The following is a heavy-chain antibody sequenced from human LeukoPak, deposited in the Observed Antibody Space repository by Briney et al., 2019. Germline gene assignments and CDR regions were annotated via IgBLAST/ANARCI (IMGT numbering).Heavy chain of an antibody. D-gene: IGHD6-19*01. CDR3: ARVASGWFYYYYGMDV. V-gene: IGHV3-7*01. CDR2: IKQDGSEK. J-gene: IGHJ6*02. Sequence: GGSLRLSCAASGFTFSSYWMGWVRQAPGKGLEWVANIKQDGSEKYYVDSVKGRFTISRDNAKNSLYLQMNSLRAEDTAVYYCARVASGWFYYYYGMDVWGQGTTVTVSS. CDR1: GFTFSSYW.